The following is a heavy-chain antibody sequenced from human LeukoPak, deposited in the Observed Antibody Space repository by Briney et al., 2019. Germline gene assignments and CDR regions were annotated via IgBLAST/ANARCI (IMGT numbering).Heavy chain of an antibody. CDR3: ARVVGSIWFGEFRFDP. J-gene: IGHJ5*02. Sequence: GGSLRLSCAASGFTFSDYYMSWIRQAPGKGLEWVSYISSSASSMYYADSVKGRFTISRDNAKNSLYLQMNSLRAEDTAVYYCARVVGSIWFGEFRFDPWGQGTLVTVSS. V-gene: IGHV3-11*01. D-gene: IGHD3-10*01. CDR2: ISSSASSM. CDR1: GFTFSDYY.